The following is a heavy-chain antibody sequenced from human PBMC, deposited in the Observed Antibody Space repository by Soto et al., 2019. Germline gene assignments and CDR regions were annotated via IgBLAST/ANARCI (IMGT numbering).Heavy chain of an antibody. CDR2: IFSNDEK. CDR3: ARGYYDFWSGYPMGGMDV. CDR1: GFSLSNARMG. Sequence: QVTLKESGPVLVKPTEPLTLTCTVSGFSLSNARMGVSWIRQPPGKALEWLAHIFSNDEKSYSTSLKSRLTISKDTSKSQVVLTMTNMDPVDTATYYCARGYYDFWSGYPMGGMDVWGQGTTVTVSS. D-gene: IGHD3-3*01. V-gene: IGHV2-26*01. J-gene: IGHJ6*02.